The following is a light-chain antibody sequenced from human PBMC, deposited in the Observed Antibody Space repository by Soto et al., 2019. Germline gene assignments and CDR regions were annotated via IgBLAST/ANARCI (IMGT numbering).Light chain of an antibody. CDR1: QDVTNY. V-gene: IGKV1-9*01. J-gene: IGKJ5*01. CDR3: QQYNSYPFT. Sequence: DIELTQSPSILSASAGERATLSCRASQDVTNYLAWYHQKPGQTPKLLISTASTWASGVPARFSGTGSGTEFTLTISGLQPEDFATYYCQQYNSYPFTFGPGTILEI. CDR2: TAS.